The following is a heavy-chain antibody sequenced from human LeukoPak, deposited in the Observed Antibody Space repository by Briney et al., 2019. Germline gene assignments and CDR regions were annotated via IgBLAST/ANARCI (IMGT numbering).Heavy chain of an antibody. V-gene: IGHV1-18*01. CDR2: ISGYNGNT. D-gene: IGHD2-2*01. CDR3: AREGYCNSTSCYKPFDY. CDR1: GYTFTSYG. J-gene: IGHJ4*02. Sequence: GVSVKVSCKASGYTFTSYGISWVRQAPGQGLEWMGWISGYNGNTNYAQKLQGRVTMTTDTSTSTAYMELRSLRSDDTAVYYCAREGYCNSTSCYKPFDYWGQGTLVTVSS.